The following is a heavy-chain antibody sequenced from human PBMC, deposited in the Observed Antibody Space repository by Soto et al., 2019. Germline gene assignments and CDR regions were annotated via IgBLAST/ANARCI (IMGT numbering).Heavy chain of an antibody. V-gene: IGHV4-31*03. CDR3: ARDAPLWFGELSH. J-gene: IGHJ4*02. CDR2: IYYNGST. D-gene: IGHD3-10*01. CDR1: GGSIRSPNYY. Sequence: QVQLQESGPGLVKPSQTLSLTCTVIGGSIRSPNYYWSWIRQQPGKGLEWIGNIYYNGSTNYTPSLKSRAVISLDTSKNQCSLKLNSVTAADTAVYYCARDAPLWFGELSHWGQGTLVTVSS.